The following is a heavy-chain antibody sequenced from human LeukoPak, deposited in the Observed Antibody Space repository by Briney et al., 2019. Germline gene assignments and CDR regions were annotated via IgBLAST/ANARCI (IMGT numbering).Heavy chain of an antibody. CDR1: GYTFTAYY. D-gene: IGHD5-18*01. Sequence: GASVKVSCKASGYTFTAYYMHWVRQAPRRGLEWMGWINPNSGGTNYAQKFQGRVTMTRDTSINTVYMELSRLTSDDTAVYSCASGPTRYSPHPYFDYWGQGTLVTVSS. V-gene: IGHV1-2*02. CDR3: ASGPTRYSPHPYFDY. CDR2: INPNSGGT. J-gene: IGHJ4*02.